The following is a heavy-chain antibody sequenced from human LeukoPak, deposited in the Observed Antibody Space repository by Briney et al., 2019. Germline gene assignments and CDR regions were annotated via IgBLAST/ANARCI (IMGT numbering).Heavy chain of an antibody. CDR1: GGSISSGGYY. CDR2: IYYSGST. Sequence: ETLSLTCTVSGGSISSGGYYWGWIRQPPGKGLEWIGSIYYSGSTYYNPSLKSRVTISVDTSKNQFSLKLSSVTAADTAVYYCARANYDSSGHFDYWGQGTLVTVSS. V-gene: IGHV4-39*01. J-gene: IGHJ4*02. D-gene: IGHD3-22*01. CDR3: ARANYDSSGHFDY.